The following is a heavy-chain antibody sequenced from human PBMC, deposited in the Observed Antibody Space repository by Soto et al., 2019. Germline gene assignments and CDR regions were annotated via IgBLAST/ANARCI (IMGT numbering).Heavy chain of an antibody. CDR3: ARVSGVVIKNYYYYYGMDV. Sequence: QVQLQESGPGLVKPSQTLSLTCTVSGGSISSGDYYWSWIRQPPGKGLEWIGYIYYSGSTYYNPSLKSRGTISVDTSKNQFSLKLSSVTAADTAVYYCARVSGVVIKNYYYYYGMDVWGQGTTVTVSS. CDR1: GGSISSGDYY. V-gene: IGHV4-30-4*01. CDR2: IYYSGST. J-gene: IGHJ6*02. D-gene: IGHD3-3*01.